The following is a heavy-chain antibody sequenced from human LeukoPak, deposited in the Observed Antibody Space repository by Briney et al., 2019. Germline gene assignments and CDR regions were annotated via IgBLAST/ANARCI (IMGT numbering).Heavy chain of an antibody. CDR2: IYYSGST. CDR1: GGSISSSSYY. D-gene: IGHD3-3*01. CDR3: ARHRSHGFWSGYSNYYYYMDV. V-gene: IGHV4-39*01. J-gene: IGHJ6*03. Sequence: TSETLSLTCTVSGGSISSSSYYWGWIRQPPGKGLEWIGSIYYSGSTYYNPSLKSRVTISVDTSKNQFSLKLSSVTAADTAVYNCARHRSHGFWSGYSNYYYYMDVWGKGTTVTVSS.